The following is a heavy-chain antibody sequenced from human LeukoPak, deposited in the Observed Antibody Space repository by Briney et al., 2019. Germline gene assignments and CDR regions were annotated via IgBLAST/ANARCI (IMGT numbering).Heavy chain of an antibody. CDR3: TTDVQWNYLYYFDY. D-gene: IGHD1-7*01. J-gene: IGHJ4*02. CDR1: GFTFSNAW. Sequence: PGGSLRLSCAASGFTFSNAWMSWVRQAPGKGLEWVGRIKSKTDGGTTDYAAPVKGRFTISRDDSKNTLYLQMNSLKTEDTAVYYCTTDVQWNYLYYFDYWGQGTVVTVSS. V-gene: IGHV3-15*01. CDR2: IKSKTDGGTT.